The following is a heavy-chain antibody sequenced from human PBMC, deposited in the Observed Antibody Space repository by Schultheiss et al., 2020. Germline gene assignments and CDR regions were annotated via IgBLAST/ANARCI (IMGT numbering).Heavy chain of an antibody. CDR2: ISYDGSNK. V-gene: IGHV3-30*04. CDR3: ARGGFAGLHPPFVVDY. CDR1: GFTFSSYA. D-gene: IGHD2-21*01. Sequence: GGSLRLSCAASGFTFSSYAMHWVRQAPGKGLEWVAVISYDGSNKYYADSVKGRFTISRDNAKNSLYLQMNSLRAEDTAVYYCARGGFAGLHPPFVVDYWGRGTLGTGS. J-gene: IGHJ4*02.